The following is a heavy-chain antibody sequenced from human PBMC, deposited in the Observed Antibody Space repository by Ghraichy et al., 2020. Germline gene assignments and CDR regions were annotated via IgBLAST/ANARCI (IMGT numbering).Heavy chain of an antibody. CDR3: ARDGYDLWSGSPSAFDI. Sequence: GGSLRLSCAVSGFTFSDYYMSWVRQAPGKGLEWVSYISSSGSTIYYADSVKGRFSISRDNAKNSLFLQMNSLRAEDTAVYYCARDGYDLWSGSPSAFDIWGQGTMVTVSS. CDR1: GFTFSDYY. CDR2: ISSSGSTI. V-gene: IGHV3-11*01. D-gene: IGHD3-3*01. J-gene: IGHJ3*02.